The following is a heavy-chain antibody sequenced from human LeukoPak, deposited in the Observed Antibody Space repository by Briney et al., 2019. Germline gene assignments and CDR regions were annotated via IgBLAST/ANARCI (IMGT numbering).Heavy chain of an antibody. CDR2: IYHSGST. V-gene: IGHV4-4*02. CDR1: GGSISSSNW. Sequence: SGTLSLTCAVSGGSISSSNWWSWVRQPPGKGLEWIGEIYHSGSTNYNPSLKSRVTISVDTSKNQFSLKLSSVTAADTAVYYCARGGEGQRITIFGVRKNNWFDPWGQGTLVTVSS. J-gene: IGHJ5*02. CDR3: ARGGEGQRITIFGVRKNNWFDP. D-gene: IGHD3-3*01.